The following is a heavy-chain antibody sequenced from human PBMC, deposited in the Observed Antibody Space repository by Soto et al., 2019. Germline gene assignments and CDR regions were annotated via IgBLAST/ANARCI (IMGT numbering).Heavy chain of an antibody. J-gene: IGHJ4*02. D-gene: IGHD3-22*01. CDR1: GYTFNKYP. CDR3: ARKDYYDSGMYYFDY. CDR2: INPGNGDT. Sequence: ASVKVSCKTSGYTFNKYPIHCVRQAPGQGLEWMGWINPGNGDTGYSQKFQDRVTITRDASASTAYMELSSLRSEDTAVYYCARKDYYDSGMYYFDYWGQGTLVTVSS. V-gene: IGHV1-3*01.